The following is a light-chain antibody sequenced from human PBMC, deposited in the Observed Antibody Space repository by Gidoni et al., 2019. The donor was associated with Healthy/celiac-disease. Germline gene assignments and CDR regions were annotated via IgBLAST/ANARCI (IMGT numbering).Light chain of an antibody. CDR2: EVS. V-gene: IGLV2-14*01. J-gene: IGLJ3*02. Sequence: QSALTQPASVSGSPGPSITIPCTGTSSDVRGYNYVSWYQQHPGKAPKLMIYEVSNRPSGVSNRFSGSKSGNTASLTISGLQAEDEADYYCSSYTSSSTWVFGGGTKLTVL. CDR1: SSDVRGYNY. CDR3: SSYTSSSTWV.